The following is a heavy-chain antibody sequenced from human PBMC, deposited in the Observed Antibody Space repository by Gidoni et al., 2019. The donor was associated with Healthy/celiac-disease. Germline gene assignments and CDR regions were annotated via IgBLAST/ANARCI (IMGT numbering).Heavy chain of an antibody. CDR1: AFTFRSYW. J-gene: IGHJ4*02. CDR3: ARGLGFLEWL. D-gene: IGHD3-3*01. Sequence: EVQLVESGGGLVQPGGSLRLSWSASAFTFRSYWMHWVRQAPGKGLVWVSRINSDGSSTSYADSVKGRFTISRDNAKNTLYLQMNSLRAEDTAVYYCARGLGFLEWLGGQGTLVTVSS. CDR2: INSDGSST. V-gene: IGHV3-74*01.